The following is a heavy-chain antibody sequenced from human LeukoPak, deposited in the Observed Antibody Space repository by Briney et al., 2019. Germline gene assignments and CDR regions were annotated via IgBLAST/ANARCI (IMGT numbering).Heavy chain of an antibody. CDR3: ARDYCTRGGDCYKEDLFDP. CDR1: GYTFAIYG. V-gene: IGHV1-18*01. J-gene: IGHJ5*02. Sequence: ASVTVSCKASGYTFAIYGISWVRQAPGQGLEWMAWISPYDGDTNYAQNFEGRVTMTTETSTSTAYMELRSLRSDDTAIYCCARDYCTRGGDCYKEDLFDPWGQGTLVTVSS. CDR2: ISPYDGDT. D-gene: IGHD2-21*02.